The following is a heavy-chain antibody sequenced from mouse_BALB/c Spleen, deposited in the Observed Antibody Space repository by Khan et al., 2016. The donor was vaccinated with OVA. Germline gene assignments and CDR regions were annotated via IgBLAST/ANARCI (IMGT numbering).Heavy chain of an antibody. Sequence: QVQLKQSGGDLMKPGASVKISCKATGYTFSSYWIEWVKQRPGHGLEWIGQIFPGSVSTTYNEKFKGKATFTADTSSNTAYMQLSSLTSEDSAVSYWARGGYGGFAYWGQGTLVTVSA. CDR3: ARGGYGGFAY. J-gene: IGHJ3*01. D-gene: IGHD2-2*01. V-gene: IGHV1-9*01. CDR1: GYTFSSYW. CDR2: IFPGSVST.